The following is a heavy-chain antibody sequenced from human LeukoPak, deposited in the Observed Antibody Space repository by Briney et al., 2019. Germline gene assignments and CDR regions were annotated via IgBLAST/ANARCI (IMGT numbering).Heavy chain of an antibody. J-gene: IGHJ4*02. CDR3: ATTTRYCSGGSCYGQINFDY. Sequence: LRLSCAASGFTFSSYAMSWIRQPPGKGLEWIGYIYYSGSTYYNPSLKSRVTISVDTSKNQFSLKLSSVTAADTAVYYCATTTRYCSGGSCYGQINFDYWGQGTLVTVSS. V-gene: IGHV4-30-4*08. D-gene: IGHD2-15*01. CDR2: IYYSGST. CDR1: GFTFSSYA.